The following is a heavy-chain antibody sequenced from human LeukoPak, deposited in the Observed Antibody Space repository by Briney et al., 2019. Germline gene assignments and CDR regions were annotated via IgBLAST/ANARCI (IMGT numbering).Heavy chain of an antibody. CDR2: INPSGGGA. Sequence: GASVKVSCKASGYTFTNHYMHWVRQAPGQGLEWMGIINPSGGGASYAQKFQGRVTMTSDTSISTAYMELSRLRSDNTAVYYCARDLYGGTSATFDYWGQGTLVTVSS. CDR1: GYTFTNHY. J-gene: IGHJ4*02. CDR3: ARDLYGGTSATFDY. V-gene: IGHV1-46*01. D-gene: IGHD4-23*01.